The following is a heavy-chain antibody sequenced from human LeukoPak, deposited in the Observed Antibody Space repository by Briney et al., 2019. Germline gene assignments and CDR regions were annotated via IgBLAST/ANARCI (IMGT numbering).Heavy chain of an antibody. V-gene: IGHV3-74*03. CDR2: INGDGTST. CDR3: ARASTTVPNLLDY. CDR1: GFTFSTYW. Sequence: GGSLRLSCAASGFTFSTYWMHWVRQAPGKGLLWVSRINGDGTSTKYADSVKGRFTISRDNARHTLYLQMNSLRTEDTAVYYCARASTTVPNLLDYWGQGTLVTVSS. J-gene: IGHJ4*02. D-gene: IGHD4-17*01.